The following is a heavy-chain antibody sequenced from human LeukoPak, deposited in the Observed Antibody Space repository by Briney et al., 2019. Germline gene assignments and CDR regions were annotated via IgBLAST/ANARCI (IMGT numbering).Heavy chain of an antibody. J-gene: IGHJ4*02. Sequence: GGSLRLSCAASGFTFDDYAMHWVRQAPGKGLEWVSGISWNSGSIGYADSVKGRFTISRDNAKNSLYLQMNSLRAEDTALYYCAKVRASSGWFDYFDYWGQGTLVTVSS. V-gene: IGHV3-9*01. D-gene: IGHD6-19*01. CDR1: GFTFDDYA. CDR2: ISWNSGSI. CDR3: AKVRASSGWFDYFDY.